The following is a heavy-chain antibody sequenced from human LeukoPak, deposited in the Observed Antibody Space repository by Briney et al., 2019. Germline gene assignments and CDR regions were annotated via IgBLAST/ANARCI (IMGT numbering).Heavy chain of an antibody. CDR1: GFTFSSYA. D-gene: IGHD2-15*01. Sequence: GGSLRLSCAASGFTFSSYAMHWARQAPGKGLEWVAVISYDGSNKYYADSVKGRFTISRDNSKNTLYLQMNSLRAEDTAVYYCASLAGYRCSGGSCYSLDYWGQGALVTVSS. J-gene: IGHJ4*02. V-gene: IGHV3-30*04. CDR3: ASLAGYRCSGGSCYSLDY. CDR2: ISYDGSNK.